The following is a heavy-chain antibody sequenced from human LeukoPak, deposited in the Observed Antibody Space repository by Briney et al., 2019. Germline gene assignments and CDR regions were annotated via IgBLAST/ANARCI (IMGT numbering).Heavy chain of an antibody. J-gene: IGHJ4*02. CDR3: ARDPGYSYGQSYFDS. V-gene: IGHV4-30-4*01. CDR1: GGSISSGDYY. D-gene: IGHD5-18*01. Sequence: PSETLSLTCTVSGGSISSGDYYWSWIRQPPGKGLEWIGYIYHSGSTYYNPSLKSRLTISVDTSQNQFSLRLSSVTAADTAVYYCARDPGYSYGQSYFDSWGQGTLVTVSS. CDR2: IYHSGST.